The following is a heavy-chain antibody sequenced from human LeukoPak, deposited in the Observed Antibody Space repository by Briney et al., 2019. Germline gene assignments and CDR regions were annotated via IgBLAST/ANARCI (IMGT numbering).Heavy chain of an antibody. CDR3: ARQASITIFGVVIPGYFDY. CDR1: GYSFTSYW. V-gene: IGHV5-51*01. D-gene: IGHD3-3*01. J-gene: IGHJ4*02. Sequence: GESLKISCKGSGYSFTSYWIGWVRQMPGKGLEWMGIIYPGDSDTRYSPSFQGQVTISADKSISTAYLQWSSLKALDTAMYYCARQASITIFGVVIPGYFDYWGQGTLVTVSS. CDR2: IYPGDSDT.